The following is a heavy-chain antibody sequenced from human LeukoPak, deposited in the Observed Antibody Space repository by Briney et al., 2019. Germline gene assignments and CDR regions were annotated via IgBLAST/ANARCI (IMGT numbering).Heavy chain of an antibody. J-gene: IGHJ3*02. V-gene: IGHV1-69*13. CDR3: ARSGGKIVVVPARGPNDAFDI. CDR2: IIPIFGTA. CDR1: GGTFSSYA. D-gene: IGHD2-2*01. Sequence: SVKVSCKASGGTFSSYAISWVRQAPGQGLEWMGGIIPIFGTANYAQKFQGRVTITADESTSTAYMELSSLRSEDTAVYYCARSGGKIVVVPARGPNDAFDIWGQGTMVTVSS.